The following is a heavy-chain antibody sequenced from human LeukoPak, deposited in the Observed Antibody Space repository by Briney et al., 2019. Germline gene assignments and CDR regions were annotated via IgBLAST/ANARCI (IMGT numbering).Heavy chain of an antibody. Sequence: GGSLRLSCAASGFTFSSYEMNWVRQAPGKGLECVSYIDSSGSTMYYADSVKGRFTISRDNAENSLYLQMNGLRAEDTAVYYCARGYSSGRHFEYWGQGTPVTVSS. D-gene: IGHD6-19*01. J-gene: IGHJ4*02. V-gene: IGHV3-48*03. CDR1: GFTFSSYE. CDR2: IDSSGSTM. CDR3: ARGYSSGRHFEY.